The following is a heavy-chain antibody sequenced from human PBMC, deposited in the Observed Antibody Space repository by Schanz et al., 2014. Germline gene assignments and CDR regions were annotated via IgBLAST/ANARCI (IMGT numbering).Heavy chain of an antibody. CDR3: AKQKTTIFHETFAF. D-gene: IGHD3-9*01. CDR1: GFTFSAYG. V-gene: IGHV3-23*01. CDR2: ISANAGGT. Sequence: EVQLLESGGGLVQPGGSLRLSCAASGFTFSAYGMYWVRQAPGKGLEYISSISANAGGTYYVDSVKGRFTISRDNSKNTLSLQMNSLRAEDTAVYYCAKQKTTIFHETFAFWGQGTMVTVSS. J-gene: IGHJ3*01.